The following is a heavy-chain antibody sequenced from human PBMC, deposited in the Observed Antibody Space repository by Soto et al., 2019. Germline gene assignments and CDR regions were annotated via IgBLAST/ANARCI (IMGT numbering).Heavy chain of an antibody. CDR1: DGSFSHYY. D-gene: IGHD1-26*01. CDR3: GRGISWSAGSIDY. J-gene: IGHJ4*02. CDR2: IHHSGRT. V-gene: IGHV4-34*01. Sequence: SETLSLTCAVFDGSFSHYYLSWLRQTPEKGLEWIAEIHHSGRTNYNPSLRSRVTMSVDTPKNQFSLQLHSVSAADTAVYYCGRGISWSAGSIDYWGQGTLVTVS.